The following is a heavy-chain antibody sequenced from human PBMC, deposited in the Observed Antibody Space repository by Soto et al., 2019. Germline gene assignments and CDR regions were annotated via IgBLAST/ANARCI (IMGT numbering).Heavy chain of an antibody. V-gene: IGHV4-59*01. CDR1: GGSISSYY. CDR3: ARGKGPAAIYWSRHYGMDV. D-gene: IGHD2-2*01. Sequence: PSETLSLTCAVSGGSISSYYWSWIRQPPGKGLEWIGYIYYSGSTNYNPSLKSRVTISVDTSKNQFSLKLSSVTAADTAVYYCARGKGPAAIYWSRHYGMDVWGQGTTVTVSS. CDR2: IYYSGST. J-gene: IGHJ6*02.